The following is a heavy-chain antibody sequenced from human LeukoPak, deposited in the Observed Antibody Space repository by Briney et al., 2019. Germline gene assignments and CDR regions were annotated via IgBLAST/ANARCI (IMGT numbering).Heavy chain of an antibody. CDR3: ARGDGRDGYKTVYYFDY. CDR2: IYYSGST. D-gene: IGHD5-24*01. J-gene: IGHJ4*02. Sequence: SETLSLTCTVSGGSISSYYWSWIRQPPGKGLEWIGYIYYSGSTYYNPSLKSRVSISVDTSKNQFSLKLSSVTAADTAVYYCARGDGRDGYKTVYYFDYWGQGTLVTVSS. V-gene: IGHV4-59*01. CDR1: GGSISSYY.